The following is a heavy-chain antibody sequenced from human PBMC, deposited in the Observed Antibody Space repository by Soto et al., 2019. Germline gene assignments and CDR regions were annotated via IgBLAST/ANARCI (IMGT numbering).Heavy chain of an antibody. D-gene: IGHD4-4*01. Sequence: GGSLRLSCAASGFTFSNAWMSWVRQAPGKGLEWVGRIKSKTDGRTTDYAAPVKGRFTISRGDSKNTLYLQMNSLKTEDTAVYYCTTDTPYSNYPFDYYCYYGMDFWGQGTTVTVSS. V-gene: IGHV3-15*01. CDR2: IKSKTDGRTT. J-gene: IGHJ6*02. CDR3: TTDTPYSNYPFDYYCYYGMDF. CDR1: GFTFSNAW.